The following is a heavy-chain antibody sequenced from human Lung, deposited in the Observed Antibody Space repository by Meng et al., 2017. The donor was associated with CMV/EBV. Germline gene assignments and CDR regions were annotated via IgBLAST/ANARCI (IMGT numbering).Heavy chain of an antibody. D-gene: IGHD1-26*01. J-gene: IGHJ5*02. CDR1: AVSSSVTY. CDR2: IYYSGST. CDR3: ARKDGIGEFDP. V-gene: IGHV4-59*01. Sequence: QVEREGADPRRASASVTRSLTATVSAVSSSVTYWGWIRQPPGNELMWIGYIYYSGSTNSNPSLKSRVTITVDTSKTQFPLMRSSVTAADAAFYYCARKDGIGEFDPWGQGTLVTVSS.